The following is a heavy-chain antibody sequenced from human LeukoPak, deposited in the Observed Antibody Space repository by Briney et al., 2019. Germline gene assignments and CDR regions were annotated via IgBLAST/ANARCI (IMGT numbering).Heavy chain of an antibody. D-gene: IGHD3-22*01. CDR2: IYYRGST. V-gene: IGHV4-59*01. Sequence: SETLSLTCTVSGGSISNYYWSWIRQPPGKGLEWIGYIYYRGSTNYNPSLKSRVTISVDTSKNQLSLKLASVTAADTAVYYCARDHDSSGYYYVGGWFDPWGQGTLVTVSS. CDR1: GGSISNYY. J-gene: IGHJ5*02. CDR3: ARDHDSSGYYYVGGWFDP.